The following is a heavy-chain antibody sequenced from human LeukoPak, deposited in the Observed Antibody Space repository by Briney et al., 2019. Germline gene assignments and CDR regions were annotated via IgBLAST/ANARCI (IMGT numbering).Heavy chain of an antibody. V-gene: IGHV3-23*01. Sequence: GGSLRLSCAASGFTFSSYAMSWVRQAPGKGLEWVSAISGSGGSTYYADSVKGRFTTSRDNSKNTLYLQMNSLRAEDTAVYYCAKDGIANWNYFDYWGQGTLVTVSS. J-gene: IGHJ4*02. CDR1: GFTFSSYA. D-gene: IGHD1-20*01. CDR2: ISGSGGST. CDR3: AKDGIANWNYFDY.